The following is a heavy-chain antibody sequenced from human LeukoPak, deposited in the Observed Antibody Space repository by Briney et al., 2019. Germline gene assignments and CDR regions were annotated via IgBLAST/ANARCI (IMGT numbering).Heavy chain of an antibody. CDR1: GGSISSYY. Sequence: SETLSLTCTVSGGSISSYYWSCIRQPPGKGLEWMGHISYSGSTHYNPSLKSRVTISVDTSKNQFSLKLSSVTAADTAVYYCAREWELPDYWGQGTLVTVSS. CDR2: ISYSGST. CDR3: AREWELPDY. D-gene: IGHD1-26*01. J-gene: IGHJ4*02. V-gene: IGHV4-59*01.